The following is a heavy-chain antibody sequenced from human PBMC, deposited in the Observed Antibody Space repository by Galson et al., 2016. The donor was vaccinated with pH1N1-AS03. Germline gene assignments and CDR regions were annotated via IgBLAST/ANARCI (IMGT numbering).Heavy chain of an antibody. D-gene: IGHD3-22*01. CDR3: AREGRVSESDGYYRPLDL. CDR1: AFSFSRHW. CDR2: VSSDGSRT. Sequence: SLRLSCAASAFSFSRHWMHWVRQAPGKGLVWVSRVSSDGSRTTYTDSVKGRFSISRDNAQNMLYLELNSLRDEDTALCFCAREGRVSESDGYYRPLDLWGQGAMVVVS. J-gene: IGHJ3*01. V-gene: IGHV3-74*03.